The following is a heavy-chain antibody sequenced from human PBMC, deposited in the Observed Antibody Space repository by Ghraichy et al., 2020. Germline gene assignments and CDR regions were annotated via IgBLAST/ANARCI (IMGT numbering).Heavy chain of an antibody. CDR2: IKSDRSDS. V-gene: IGHV3-7*01. J-gene: IGHJ4*02. D-gene: IGHD4-17*01. Sequence: GGSLRLSCAASGFTFSSHWMSWVRQAPGKGLEWVASIKSDRSDSFYLDSVKGRFTISRDNVENSVSLEMTSLRAEDTAVYYCARDPYGDYKYGGTDYWGRGTLVSVSP. CDR3: ARDPYGDYKYGGTDY. CDR1: GFTFSSHW.